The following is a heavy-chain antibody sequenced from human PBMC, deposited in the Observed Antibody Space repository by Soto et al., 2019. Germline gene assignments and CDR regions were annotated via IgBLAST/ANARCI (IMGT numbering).Heavy chain of an antibody. CDR1: GFTFSSYA. Sequence: QVQLVESGGGVVQPGRSLRLSCAASGFTFSSYAMHWVRQAPGKGLEWVAVISYDGSNKYYADSVKGRFTISRDNSKNTLYLQMNSLRAEDTAVYYCVRDGEGYASWGQGTLVTVSS. D-gene: IGHD5-12*01. CDR3: VRDGEGYAS. V-gene: IGHV3-30-3*01. CDR2: ISYDGSNK. J-gene: IGHJ4*02.